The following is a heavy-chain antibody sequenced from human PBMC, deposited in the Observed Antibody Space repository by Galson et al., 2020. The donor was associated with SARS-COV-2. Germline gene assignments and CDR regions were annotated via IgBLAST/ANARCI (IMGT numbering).Heavy chain of an antibody. V-gene: IGHV3-7*01. CDR2: IRQDGSEQ. CDR3: AREDDSSGSLGDL. J-gene: IGHJ5*02. D-gene: IGHD3-22*01. CDR1: GFTFTSHW. Sequence: TRGSLRLSCAASGFTFTSHWMHWVRQAPGKGLEWVANIRQDGSEQFYVDSVKGRFTISRDNAKKSLFLQMNSLRAEDTAVYYCAREDDSSGSLGDLWGQGTLVTVSS.